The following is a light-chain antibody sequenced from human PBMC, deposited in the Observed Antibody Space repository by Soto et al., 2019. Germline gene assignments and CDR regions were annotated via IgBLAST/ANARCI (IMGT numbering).Light chain of an antibody. J-gene: IGKJ1*01. V-gene: IGKV3-20*01. Sequence: EVVLTQSPGTLSLSPGERATLSCRASQSVSGSYLAWYHQKPGQAPRLLIFGASSRATGIPDRFSGSGSGTDFTLTISRLEPEDFAVYYCQQYGGSSWTFGQGTKVDI. CDR1: QSVSGSY. CDR2: GAS. CDR3: QQYGGSSWT.